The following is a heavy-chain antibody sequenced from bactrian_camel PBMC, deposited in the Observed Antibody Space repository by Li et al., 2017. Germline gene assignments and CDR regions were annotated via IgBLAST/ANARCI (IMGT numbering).Heavy chain of an antibody. Sequence: HVQLVESGGDSVQAGGALKLSCVVSRYIFGCGMGWYRQAPGNERELVSTISRDGTTTYADSVRGRFTISQDNAKNTLYLQMNSLKTEDTALYYCAVEMCVVCSKSLKPNYWGQGTQVTVS. CDR2: ISRDGTT. V-gene: IGHV3S55*01. CDR3: AVEMCVVCSKSLKPNY. J-gene: IGHJ4*01. D-gene: IGHD6*01. CDR1: RYIFGCG.